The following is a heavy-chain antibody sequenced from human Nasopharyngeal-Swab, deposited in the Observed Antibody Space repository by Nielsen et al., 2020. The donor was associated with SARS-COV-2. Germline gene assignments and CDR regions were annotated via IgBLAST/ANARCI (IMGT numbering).Heavy chain of an antibody. J-gene: IGHJ4*02. CDR2: ISYDGSNK. CDR1: GFTFSSYG. Sequence: GESLKISCAASGFTFSSYGMHWVRQAPGKGLEWVAVISYDGSNKYYADSVKGRFTISRDNSKNTLYLQMNSLRAEDTAVYYCARAVGAGEFDYWGQGTLVTVSS. D-gene: IGHD1-26*01. V-gene: IGHV3-30*03. CDR3: ARAVGAGEFDY.